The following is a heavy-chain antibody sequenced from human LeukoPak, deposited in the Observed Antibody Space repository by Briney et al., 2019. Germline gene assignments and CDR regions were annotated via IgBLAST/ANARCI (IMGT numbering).Heavy chain of an antibody. J-gene: IGHJ3*02. D-gene: IGHD3-10*01. CDR2: ISYDGSNK. CDR3: AKDQKWFGEQYDAFDI. Sequence: GGSLRLSCAASGFTFSSYAMHWVRQAPGKGLEWVAVISYDGSNKYYADSVKGRFTISRDNSKNTLYLQMNSLRAEDTAVYYCAKDQKWFGEQYDAFDIWGQGTMVTVSS. CDR1: GFTFSSYA. V-gene: IGHV3-30-3*01.